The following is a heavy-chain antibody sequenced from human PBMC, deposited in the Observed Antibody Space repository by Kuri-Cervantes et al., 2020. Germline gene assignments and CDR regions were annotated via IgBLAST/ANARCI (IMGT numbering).Heavy chain of an antibody. CDR2: ISSSSSYI. V-gene: IGHV3-21*01. J-gene: IGHJ4*02. CDR3: AKDQGDVDTAMAPGG. Sequence: GGSLRLSCAASGFTFSSYSMNWVRQAPGKGLEWVSSISSSSSYIYYADSVKGRFTISRDNAKNSLYLQMNSLRAEDTAVYYCAKDQGDVDTAMAPGGWGQGTLVTVSS. CDR1: GFTFSSYS. D-gene: IGHD5-18*01.